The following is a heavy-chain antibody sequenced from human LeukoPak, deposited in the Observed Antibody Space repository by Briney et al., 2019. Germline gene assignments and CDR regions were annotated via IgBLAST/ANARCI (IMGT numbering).Heavy chain of an antibody. J-gene: IGHJ4*02. V-gene: IGHV4-59*08. D-gene: IGHD4-11*01. CDR1: GGSISSSY. CDR2: IYYSGST. CDR3: ARQGPLTTAVTTRTNPFDY. Sequence: SETLSLTCTVSGGSISSSYWSWIPQPPGKGLEWIGYIYYSGSTSYNPSLKSRVTISVDTSKNQFSLKLNSVTAADTAVYYCARQGPLTTAVTTRTNPFDYWGQGTLVTVSS.